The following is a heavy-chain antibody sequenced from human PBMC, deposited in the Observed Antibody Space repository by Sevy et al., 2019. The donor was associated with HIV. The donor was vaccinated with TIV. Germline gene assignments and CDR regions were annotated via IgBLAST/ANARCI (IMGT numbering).Heavy chain of an antibody. CDR3: ARVDEQRWLRLYYFDY. Sequence: GGSLRLSCAASGFTFSNYAMHWVRQAPGKGLEWVAVISYDGSNKYYAYSVKGRFTISRDNSKNPLYLQMNSLRAEDTAVYYCARVDEQRWLRLYYFDYWGQGTLVTVSS. D-gene: IGHD5-12*01. J-gene: IGHJ4*02. V-gene: IGHV3-30*04. CDR1: GFTFSNYA. CDR2: ISYDGSNK.